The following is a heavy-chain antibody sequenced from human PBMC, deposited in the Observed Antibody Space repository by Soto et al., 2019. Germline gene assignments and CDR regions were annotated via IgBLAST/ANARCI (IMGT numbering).Heavy chain of an antibody. D-gene: IGHD3-3*01. V-gene: IGHV1-69*06. Sequence: QVQLVQSGAEVKKPGSSVKVSCKASGGTFSSYAISWVRQAPGQGLEWMGGIIPIFGTANYAQKFQGRVTITADKSTSTAYMELSSLRSEDTAVYYCARVIVVVPAAMGGQSYYDFWSGYYRGWFDPWGQGTLVTVSS. J-gene: IGHJ5*02. CDR3: ARVIVVVPAAMGGQSYYDFWSGYYRGWFDP. CDR2: IIPIFGTA. CDR1: GGTFSSYA.